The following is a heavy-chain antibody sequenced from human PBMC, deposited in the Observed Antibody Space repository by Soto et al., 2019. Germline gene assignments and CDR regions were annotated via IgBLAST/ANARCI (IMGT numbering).Heavy chain of an antibody. CDR1: GFTFGAYT. D-gene: IGHD1-26*01. J-gene: IGHJ3*02. CDR3: ARDGYSGRSDGFDI. V-gene: IGHV3-30*09. Sequence: DLVESGGGVVQPGGSLRLSCAASGFTFGAYTMHWVRQAPGKGLEWVTDISYDGNRERYTDPVKGRFAVSRDNPKSTVYLQMNSLRPEDTAVYYCARDGYSGRSDGFDIWGQGTMVTVSS. CDR2: ISYDGNRE.